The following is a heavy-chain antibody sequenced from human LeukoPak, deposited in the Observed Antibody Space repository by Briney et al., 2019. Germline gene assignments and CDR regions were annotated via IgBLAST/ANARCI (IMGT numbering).Heavy chain of an antibody. V-gene: IGHV1-24*01. D-gene: IGHD3-3*02. J-gene: IGHJ6*03. CDR3: ATISIFGVVIPNAPYYYYMDV. CDR2: LDPEDGET. CDR1: GYTLTELS. Sequence: RASVKVSCKVSGYTLTELSMHWVRQAPGKGLEWMGGLDPEDGETIYAQKFQGRVTMTEDTSTDTAYMELSSLRSEDTAVYYCATISIFGVVIPNAPYYYYMDVWGKGTTVTVSS.